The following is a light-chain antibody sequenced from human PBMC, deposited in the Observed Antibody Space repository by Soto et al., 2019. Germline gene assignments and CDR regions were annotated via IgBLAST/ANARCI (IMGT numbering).Light chain of an antibody. J-gene: IGLJ3*02. CDR1: SSDVDTYAR. V-gene: IGLV2-18*01. Sequence: QSVLTQPPSVSGSPGQSVTISCTGTSSDVDTYARVPWYQQPPGAAPKVVIYEVSNRPSGVPDRFSGSNSGNTASLTISGLQAEDEANYYCSLYTSDTWVFGGGTQLTVL. CDR3: SLYTSDTWV. CDR2: EVS.